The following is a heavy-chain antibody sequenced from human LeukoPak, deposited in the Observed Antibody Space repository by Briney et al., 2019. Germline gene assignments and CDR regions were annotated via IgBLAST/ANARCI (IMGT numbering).Heavy chain of an antibody. CDR2: IKSKTDGGTT. D-gene: IGHD2-2*02. Sequence: GGSLRLSCAASGFTFSNAWMSWVRQAPGKGLEWVGRIKSKTDGGTTDYAAPVKGRFTISRDDSKNTLYLQMNSLKIEDTAVYYCTYQLLYDYFDYWGQGILVTVSS. J-gene: IGHJ4*02. CDR1: GFTFSNAW. V-gene: IGHV3-15*01. CDR3: TYQLLYDYFDY.